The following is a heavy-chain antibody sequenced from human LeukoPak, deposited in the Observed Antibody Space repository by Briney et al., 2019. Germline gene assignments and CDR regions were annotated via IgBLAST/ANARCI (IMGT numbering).Heavy chain of an antibody. J-gene: IGHJ4*02. V-gene: IGHV3-30*04. D-gene: IGHD3-22*01. Sequence: GRSLRLSCAASGFTFSSYGMHWVRQAPGKGLEWVAVISYDGSNKYYADSVKGRFTISRDNSKNTLYLQMNRLRAEDTAVYYCASASGSSGHPLDYWGQGTLVTASS. CDR2: ISYDGSNK. CDR1: GFTFSSYG. CDR3: ASASGSSGHPLDY.